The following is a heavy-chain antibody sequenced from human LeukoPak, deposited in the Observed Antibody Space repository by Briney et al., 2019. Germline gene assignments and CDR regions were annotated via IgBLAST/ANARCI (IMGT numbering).Heavy chain of an antibody. CDR1: DFTVSSNS. Sequence: GGSLRLSCAASDFTVSSNSMSWVRQAPGKGLEWVSVTYSSGSTHYADSAKGRFTISRDSSKNTLYLQMNSLRAEDTAVYYCATESYGGAWGQGTLVTVSS. CDR3: ATESYGGA. D-gene: IGHD1-26*01. V-gene: IGHV3-53*01. CDR2: TYSSGST. J-gene: IGHJ4*02.